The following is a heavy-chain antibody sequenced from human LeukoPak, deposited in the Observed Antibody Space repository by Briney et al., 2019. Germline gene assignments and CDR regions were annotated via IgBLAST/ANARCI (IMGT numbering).Heavy chain of an antibody. J-gene: IGHJ4*02. CDR3: ANHHYYFDY. CDR1: GFTFSSYA. Sequence: GGSLRLSCAASGFTFSSYAMSWVRQAPGKGLEWVSSISNSGGRTFYTDSVKGRFTISRDNSKITLYLQMNSLRAEDTAVYYCANHHYYFDYWGQGTLVTVSS. CDR2: ISNSGGRT. V-gene: IGHV3-23*01.